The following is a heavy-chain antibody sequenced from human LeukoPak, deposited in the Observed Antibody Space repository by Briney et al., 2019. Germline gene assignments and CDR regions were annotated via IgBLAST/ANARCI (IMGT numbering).Heavy chain of an antibody. V-gene: IGHV3-30*18. CDR1: GFTFNTYA. Sequence: GGSLRLSCAASGFTFNTYAMYWVRQAPGKGLEWVALISYDGGDKYYAESMKGRITISRDNAENTLYLQMNNLRPDDTAFYFCVKEGVEYSYSYGDYWGQGTLVTVSS. D-gene: IGHD3-16*01. CDR2: ISYDGGDK. CDR3: VKEGVEYSYSYGDY. J-gene: IGHJ4*02.